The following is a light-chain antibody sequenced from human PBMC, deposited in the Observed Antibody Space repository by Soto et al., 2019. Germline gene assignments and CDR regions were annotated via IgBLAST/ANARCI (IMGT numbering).Light chain of an antibody. CDR1: SSNIGAGYD. CDR2: GNS. Sequence: QPVLTQPPSVSGAPGQRVTISCTGSSSNIGAGYDVHWYQQLPGTAPKLLIYGNSNRPSGVPDRFSGSKSGTSASLAITGLQAEDEADYYCQSYDSSRHVVFGGGTQLTVL. J-gene: IGLJ2*01. V-gene: IGLV1-40*01. CDR3: QSYDSSRHVV.